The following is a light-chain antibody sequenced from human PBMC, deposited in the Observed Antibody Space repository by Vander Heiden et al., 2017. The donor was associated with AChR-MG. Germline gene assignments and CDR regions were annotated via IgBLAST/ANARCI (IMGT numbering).Light chain of an antibody. Sequence: EIVLTQSPATLSLSPGERATLSCRASQSVSNYLAWYQQKPGQAPRLLIYDASNRATGIPARFSGSGSGTDFTLTISSLEPEDFAFYYCQHRSNSWTFGQGTKVDIK. CDR3: QHRSNSWT. CDR2: DAS. J-gene: IGKJ1*01. CDR1: QSVSNY. V-gene: IGKV3-11*01.